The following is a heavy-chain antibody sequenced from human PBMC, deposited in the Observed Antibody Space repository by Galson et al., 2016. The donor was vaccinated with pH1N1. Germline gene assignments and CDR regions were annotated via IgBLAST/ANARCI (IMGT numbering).Heavy chain of an antibody. CDR3: ATGSGNSWFDP. J-gene: IGHJ5*02. CDR1: GYTFTDHY. D-gene: IGHD3-10*01. CDR2: INPSNGGA. V-gene: IGHV1-2*02. Sequence: SVKVSCKASGYTFTDHYMHWARQAPGHGLEWMGWINPSNGGAKYPQKFQGRVTLTRDTSINTVYMELSSLTTDDTAVYFCATGSGNSWFDPWGQGTLVTVSS.